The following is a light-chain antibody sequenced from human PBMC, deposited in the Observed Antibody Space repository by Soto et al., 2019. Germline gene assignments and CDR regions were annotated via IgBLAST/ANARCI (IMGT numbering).Light chain of an antibody. J-gene: IGKJ4*01. CDR1: QAVPNN. V-gene: IGKV1-9*01. Sequence: DIHLTQSPSFLSASVGDRVTITCRPSQAVPNNMAWYQQKPGKPPKLRIYEESNLHSGVPSRFSGRKSGTQFTLTIDSLQPEDLATYYCQQVKTYPRTFGGGTKVEIK. CDR3: QQVKTYPRT. CDR2: EES.